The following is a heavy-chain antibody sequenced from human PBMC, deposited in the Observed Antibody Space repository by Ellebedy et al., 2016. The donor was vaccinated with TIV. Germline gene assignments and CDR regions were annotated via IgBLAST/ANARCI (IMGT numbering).Heavy chain of an antibody. CDR3: ASDSA. J-gene: IGHJ5*02. Sequence: GGSLRLSCAASGFTLSTYWMSWVRQAPGKGLEWVANIKVDGSEEDYVDSVKGRFTISRANAKNSRYLQRNSLSAGDTAVYYCASDSAWGQGTLVTVSS. V-gene: IGHV3-7*01. CDR1: GFTLSTYW. CDR2: IKVDGSEE.